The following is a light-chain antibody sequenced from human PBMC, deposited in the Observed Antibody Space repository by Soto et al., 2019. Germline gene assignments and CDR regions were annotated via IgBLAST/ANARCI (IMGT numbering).Light chain of an antibody. CDR1: ISDVGSHNL. V-gene: IGLV2-23*02. CDR2: EVN. J-gene: IGLJ1*01. Sequence: QSVLTQPASVSGSPGQTITISCTGTISDVGSHNLVSWYQQHPDKAPKLIIYEVNERPSGVSSRLSGSKSGNTASLTVSGLQPDVEADYLCCSFAGTYPFPDVFGTGTNVTVL. CDR3: CSFAGTYPFPDV.